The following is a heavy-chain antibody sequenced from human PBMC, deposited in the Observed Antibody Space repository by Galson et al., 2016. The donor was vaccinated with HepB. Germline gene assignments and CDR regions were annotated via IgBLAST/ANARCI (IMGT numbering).Heavy chain of an antibody. D-gene: IGHD2-15*01. CDR2: ITYDASGT. V-gene: IGHV3-74*01. CDR1: GFTFSSNW. CDR3: TRGLGYCSGGSCHSLDY. Sequence: SLRLSRAASGFTFSSNWMHWVRQAPGKGLMWVSRITYDASGTSYADSVKGRFTISRDNAKNTLYLQMNSLRAEDTAVYYCTRGLGYCSGGSCHSLDYWGQGVLVTVSS. J-gene: IGHJ4*02.